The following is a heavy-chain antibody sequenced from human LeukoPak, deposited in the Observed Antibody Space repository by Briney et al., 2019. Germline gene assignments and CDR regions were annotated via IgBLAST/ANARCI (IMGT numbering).Heavy chain of an antibody. Sequence: SETLSLTCTVSGCSMSTYYWSWIRQSPGKGLEWIGYIYYSGSTSYNASLKSRLTISIDTSKTQFYLKLSSVTAADTAVYYCARVVYSGSWGYFDYWGQGILVTVSS. D-gene: IGHD3-10*01. V-gene: IGHV4-59*01. CDR1: GCSMSTYY. CDR2: IYYSGST. CDR3: ARVVYSGSWGYFDY. J-gene: IGHJ4*02.